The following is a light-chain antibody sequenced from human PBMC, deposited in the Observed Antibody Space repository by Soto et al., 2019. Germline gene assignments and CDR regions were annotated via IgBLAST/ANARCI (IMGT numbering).Light chain of an antibody. CDR3: QQLRNWPLT. J-gene: IGKJ4*01. Sequence: IVLTQSPATLSLSPGERATLSCRASQSVDTYLAWYRQKPGRAPRVLIYDTSKRATGIPARFSGSGSGTDFTLTISSLEPEDFAVYYCQQLRNWPLTFCGGTKVEIK. CDR2: DTS. V-gene: IGKV3-11*01. CDR1: QSVDTY.